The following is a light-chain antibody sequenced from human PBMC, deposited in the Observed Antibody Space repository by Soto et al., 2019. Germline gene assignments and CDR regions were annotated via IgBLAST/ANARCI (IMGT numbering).Light chain of an antibody. CDR2: KAS. Sequence: DIQMTQSPSTLSASVGDRVTITCRASQSIDSWLAWYQQKPGKAPKLLIYKASSLESGVPSRFSGSGSGTEFTLTISSLQPDDFATYYCQQCNGYSRTFGQGTEVEI. V-gene: IGKV1-5*03. J-gene: IGKJ1*01. CDR1: QSIDSW. CDR3: QQCNGYSRT.